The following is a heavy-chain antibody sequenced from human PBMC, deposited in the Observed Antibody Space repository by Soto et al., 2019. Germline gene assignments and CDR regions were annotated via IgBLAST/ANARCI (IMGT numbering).Heavy chain of an antibody. V-gene: IGHV5-51*01. CDR1: GYSFTSYW. D-gene: IGHD3-10*01. CDR2: IYPGDSDT. Sequence: GESLKISCKGSGYSFTSYWIGWVRQMPGKGLEWMGIIYPGDSDTRYSPSFQGQVTISADKSISTAYLQWSSLKASDTAMYYCASMVRGVISSLPYYGMDVWGQGTTVTVSS. J-gene: IGHJ6*02. CDR3: ASMVRGVISSLPYYGMDV.